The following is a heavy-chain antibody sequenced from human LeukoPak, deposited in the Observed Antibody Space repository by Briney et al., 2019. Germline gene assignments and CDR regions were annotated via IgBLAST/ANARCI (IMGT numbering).Heavy chain of an antibody. Sequence: GGSLRLSCAASGFTFSSDGMHWDRQAPGKGLEWVAVISYDGSNKYCAVSVKGRFTISRDKSTNTLNLQMNSLRAVDTAVYYCAKDRMSHSSGSDGFGIDPWGQGTLVTVSS. CDR2: ISYDGSNK. V-gene: IGHV3-30*18. CDR1: GFTFSSDG. D-gene: IGHD6-19*01. J-gene: IGHJ5*02. CDR3: AKDRMSHSSGSDGFGIDP.